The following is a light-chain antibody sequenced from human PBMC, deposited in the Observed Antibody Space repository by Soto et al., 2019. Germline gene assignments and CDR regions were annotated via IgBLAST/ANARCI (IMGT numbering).Light chain of an antibody. V-gene: IGLV2-14*01. CDR2: DVS. J-gene: IGLJ1*01. CDR3: SSYTSSSTRV. CDR1: SSDVGGYNY. Sequence: QSALTQPASVSGSPGQSITISCTGTSSDVGGYNYVSWYQQHPGKAPKLMIYDVSNRPSGASNRFSGSKSGNTASLSISGLQAEDEADYYCSSYTSSSTRVFGTGTKGTVL.